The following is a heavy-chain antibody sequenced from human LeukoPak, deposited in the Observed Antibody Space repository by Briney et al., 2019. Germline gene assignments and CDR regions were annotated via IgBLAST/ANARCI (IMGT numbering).Heavy chain of an antibody. Sequence: GGSLRLSCPASGYIYSSHSMSWVRQAPGKGLEWVSSISSSSSYIYYADSVKGRFTISRDNAKNSLYLQMNSLRAEDTAVYYCARDRDSSSWYPDYWGQGTLVTVPS. CDR1: GYIYSSHS. J-gene: IGHJ4*02. CDR2: ISSSSSYI. CDR3: ARDRDSSSWYPDY. V-gene: IGHV3-21*01. D-gene: IGHD6-13*01.